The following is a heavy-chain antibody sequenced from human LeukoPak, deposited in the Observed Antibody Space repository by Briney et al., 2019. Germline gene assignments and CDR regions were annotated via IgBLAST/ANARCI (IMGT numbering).Heavy chain of an antibody. D-gene: IGHD3-10*01. V-gene: IGHV1-69*01. CDR1: GGTFSSYA. CDR2: IIPIFCTA. J-gene: IGHJ4*02. Sequence: ASVRVSCKASGGTFSSYAISWVRQAPGQGREWMGGIIPIFCTANYAQKFQGRVTITADESTSTAYMELSRLRSEDTAVYYCARDSYYYGSGSYYQKLEFDYWGQGTLVTVSS. CDR3: ARDSYYYGSGSYYQKLEFDY.